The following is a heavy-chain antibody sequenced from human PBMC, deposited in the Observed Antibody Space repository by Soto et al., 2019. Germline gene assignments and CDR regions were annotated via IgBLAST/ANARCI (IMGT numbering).Heavy chain of an antibody. Sequence: PGGSLRLSCAASGFTVSGNYMSWVRQAPGKGLEWVSVIYSGGSTYYADSVKGRFTISRDNSKNTLYLQMNSLRAEDTAVYYCARPLITIFGVGHDAFDIWGQGTMVTVSS. D-gene: IGHD3-3*01. CDR1: GFTVSGNY. CDR3: ARPLITIFGVGHDAFDI. J-gene: IGHJ3*02. V-gene: IGHV3-53*01. CDR2: IYSGGST.